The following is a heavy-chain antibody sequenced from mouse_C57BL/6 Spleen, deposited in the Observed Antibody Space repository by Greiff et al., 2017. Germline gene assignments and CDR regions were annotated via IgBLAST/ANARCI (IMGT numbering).Heavy chain of an antibody. J-gene: IGHJ3*01. CDR3: AREGSLGPFAY. V-gene: IGHV1-50*01. Sequence: QVQLQQPGAELVKPGASVKLSCKASGYTFTSYWMQWVKQRPGQGLEWIGEIDPSDSYTNYNHKFKGKATLTVDTSSSTAYMQLSSLTSEDSAVYYCAREGSLGPFAYWGQGTLVTVSA. CDR2: IDPSDSYT. D-gene: IGHD4-1*01. CDR1: GYTFTSYW.